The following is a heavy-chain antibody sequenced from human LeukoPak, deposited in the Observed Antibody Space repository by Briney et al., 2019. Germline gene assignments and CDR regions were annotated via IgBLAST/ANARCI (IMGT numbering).Heavy chain of an antibody. Sequence: SGTLSLTCGVSGGSITNTNYWTWVRQPPGKGLEWIGEVNLQGSTNYNPSLMGRVAIAVDTSENHISLQLTSVTAADTAVYYCARDRRYSGRAGFYYGMDVWGQGTTVTVSS. V-gene: IGHV4-4*02. J-gene: IGHJ6*02. CDR3: ARDRRYSGRAGFYYGMDV. D-gene: IGHD6-19*01. CDR1: GGSITNTNY. CDR2: VNLQGST.